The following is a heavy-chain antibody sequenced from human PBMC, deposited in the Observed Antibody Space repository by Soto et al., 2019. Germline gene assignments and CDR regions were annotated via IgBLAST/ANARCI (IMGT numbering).Heavy chain of an antibody. CDR1: GFTFSSYA. CDR2: ISTNGCST. Sequence: PGGSLRLSCSASGFTFSSYAMHSVRQSPGKGQEYVSSISTNGCSTHYADSVKGRFTISRDNSKNTQYLQMSSLRADDTAVYYCVKGEYYYDSSGYYPFDYWGQGTLVTDSS. CDR3: VKGEYYYDSSGYYPFDY. J-gene: IGHJ4*02. V-gene: IGHV3-64D*06. D-gene: IGHD3-22*01.